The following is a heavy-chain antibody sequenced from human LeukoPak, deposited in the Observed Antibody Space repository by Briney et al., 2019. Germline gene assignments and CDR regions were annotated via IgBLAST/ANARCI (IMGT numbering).Heavy chain of an antibody. V-gene: IGHV4-59*01. J-gene: IGHJ4*02. CDR1: GGSISSYY. D-gene: IGHD1-26*01. CDR2: IYYSGST. CDR3: ARGGSYLGHCDY. Sequence: KTSETLPLTCTVSGGSISSYYWSWIRQPPGKGLEWIGYIYYSGSTNYNPSLKSRVTISVDTSKNQFSLKLSSVTAADTAVYYCARGGSYLGHCDYWGQGTLVTVSS.